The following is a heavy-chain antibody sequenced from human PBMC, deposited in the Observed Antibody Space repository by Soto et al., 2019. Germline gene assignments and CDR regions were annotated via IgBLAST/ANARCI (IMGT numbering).Heavy chain of an antibody. CDR1: GYSFTSYW. CDR3: ARPYYYGSGSYYHAFDI. V-gene: IGHV5-10-1*01. J-gene: IGHJ3*02. D-gene: IGHD3-10*01. CDR2: IDPSDSYT. Sequence: GESLKISCKGSGYSFTSYWISWVRQMPGKGLEWMGRIDPSDSYTNYSPSFQGHVTISADKSISTAYLQWSSLKASDTAMYYCARPYYYGSGSYYHAFDIWGQGTMVTVSS.